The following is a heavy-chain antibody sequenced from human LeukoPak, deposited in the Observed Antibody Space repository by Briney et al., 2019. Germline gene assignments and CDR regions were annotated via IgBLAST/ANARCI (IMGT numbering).Heavy chain of an antibody. Sequence: GGSLRLSCAASGFTFSTCSINWVRQAPGKGLEWVAYISSGSGTIYYADSVKGRFTISRDNAKNSLYLQMNSLRAEDSAVYYCARVLYSSSWYEYFQHWGQGTLVTVSS. V-gene: IGHV3-48*01. CDR1: GFTFSTCS. J-gene: IGHJ1*01. D-gene: IGHD6-13*01. CDR2: ISSGSGTI. CDR3: ARVLYSSSWYEYFQH.